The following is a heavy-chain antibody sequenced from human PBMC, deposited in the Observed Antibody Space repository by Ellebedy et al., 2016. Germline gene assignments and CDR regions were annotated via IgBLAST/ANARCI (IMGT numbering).Heavy chain of an antibody. D-gene: IGHD2/OR15-2a*01. J-gene: IGHJ6*03. V-gene: IGHV4-39*01. CDR1: GGSIISGNFL. CDR2: IYYAGGT. Sequence: SETLSLXCPVSGGSIISGNFLWDWIRQPPGKGLEWIGSIYYAGGTYYNPSLRSRLTISLDTSKNQFSLRLSSVTVADTATYYCARHMKYSYGTSYYHYLDVWGRGTTVTVSS. CDR3: ARHMKYSYGTSYYHYLDV.